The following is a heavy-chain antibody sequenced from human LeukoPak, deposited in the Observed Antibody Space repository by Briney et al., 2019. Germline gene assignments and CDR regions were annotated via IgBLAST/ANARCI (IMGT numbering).Heavy chain of an antibody. CDR2: IYYSGST. CDR1: GGSISSSSYY. J-gene: IGHJ4*02. Sequence: PSETLSLTCTVSGGSISSSSYYWGRIRQPPGKGLEWIGSIYYSGSTYYNPSLKSRVTISVDTSKNQFSLKLSSVTAADTAVYYRARSYSGYEYYFDYWGQGTLVTVSS. V-gene: IGHV4-39*01. D-gene: IGHD5-12*01. CDR3: ARSYSGYEYYFDY.